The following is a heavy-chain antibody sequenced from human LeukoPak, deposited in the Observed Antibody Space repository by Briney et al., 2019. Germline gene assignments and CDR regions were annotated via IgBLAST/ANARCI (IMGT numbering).Heavy chain of an antibody. CDR2: IRYDGNNK. D-gene: IGHD4-17*01. CDR1: GFIFSSYG. CDR3: AKDQDDYGDQDAFDV. J-gene: IGHJ3*01. Sequence: GGSLRLSCAASGFIFSSYGMHWVRQPPGKGLEWVAFIRYDGNNKYYADSVKGRFTVSRVNSKNTLFLQMNSLRADDKAVYYCAKDQDDYGDQDAFDVWGQGTMVTVSS. V-gene: IGHV3-30*02.